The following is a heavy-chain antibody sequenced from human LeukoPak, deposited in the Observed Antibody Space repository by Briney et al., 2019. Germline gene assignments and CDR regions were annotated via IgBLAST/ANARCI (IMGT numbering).Heavy chain of an antibody. CDR3: TRVSVHGYSDY. V-gene: IGHV4-59*01. Sequence: KPSETLSLTCTVSGGSISNYYWSWIRQPPGKGLEWIGYIFYSGSTKYNPSLKSRVSISVDMSRSQFSLKLNSVTAADTAVYYCTRVSVHGYSDYWGQGTLVTVSS. CDR2: IFYSGST. J-gene: IGHJ4*02. CDR1: GGSISNYY.